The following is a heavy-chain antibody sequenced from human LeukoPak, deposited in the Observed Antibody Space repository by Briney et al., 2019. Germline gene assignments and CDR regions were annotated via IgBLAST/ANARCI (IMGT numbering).Heavy chain of an antibody. CDR3: ARSATDSKKAYCGGDCYIDY. Sequence: GGSLRLSCAASGFTFSSYALHWVRQAPGKGLEWVAVISYDGSNKYYADSVKGRFTISRDNSKNTLYLQMNSLRAEDTAVYYCARSATDSKKAYCGGDCYIDYWGQGTLVTVSS. V-gene: IGHV3-30*04. D-gene: IGHD2-21*02. CDR2: ISYDGSNK. J-gene: IGHJ4*02. CDR1: GFTFSSYA.